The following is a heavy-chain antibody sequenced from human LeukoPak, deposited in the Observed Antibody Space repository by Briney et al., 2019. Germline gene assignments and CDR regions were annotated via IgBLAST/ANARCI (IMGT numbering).Heavy chain of an antibody. J-gene: IGHJ5*02. Sequence: PSETLSLTCAVSGGSFSDDFWIWLRQFPGKGLEWIGEVDQSGGTNYNPSLKGRVSMSLDTSKNHFSLKLRSVTAADTALYFCARGFIAVAGTALNWFDPWGLGTLVTVSS. V-gene: IGHV4-34*01. CDR3: ARGFIAVAGTALNWFDP. CDR2: VDQSGGT. D-gene: IGHD6-19*01. CDR1: GGSFSDDF.